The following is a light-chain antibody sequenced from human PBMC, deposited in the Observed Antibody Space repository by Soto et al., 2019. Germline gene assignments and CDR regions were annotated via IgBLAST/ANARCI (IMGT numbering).Light chain of an antibody. J-gene: IGLJ1*01. V-gene: IGLV2-14*01. CDR3: SSYTSSSPPV. Sequence: QSALTQPASVSGSPGQSIPISCTGTSSDVGGYNYVSWYQQHPGKAPKLMIYDVSNRPSGVSNRFSGSKSGNTASLTISGLQAEDEAYYYCSSYTSSSPPVFGTGTKLTVL. CDR1: SSDVGGYNY. CDR2: DVS.